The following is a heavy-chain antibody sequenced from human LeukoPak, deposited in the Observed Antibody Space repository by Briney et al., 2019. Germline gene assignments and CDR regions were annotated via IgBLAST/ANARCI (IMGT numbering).Heavy chain of an antibody. V-gene: IGHV4-34*01. CDR1: GGSFSGYY. J-gene: IGHJ3*02. CDR2: INHSGIT. CDR3: ARRTNEAFDN. Sequence: SETLSLTCAVYGGSFSGYYWTWIRQPPGKGLEWIGEINHSGITNYNPSLKSRVTISVDTSKNQFSLKVSPVPAADTAVYYCARRTNEAFDNWGQGTLVTVSS.